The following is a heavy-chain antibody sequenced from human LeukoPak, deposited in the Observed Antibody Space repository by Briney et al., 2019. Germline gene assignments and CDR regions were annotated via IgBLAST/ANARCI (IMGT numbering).Heavy chain of an antibody. CDR3: ARDSLYDDNGYYHYFDY. V-gene: IGHV3-74*01. D-gene: IGHD3-22*01. CDR2: ISSDGSTT. J-gene: IGHJ4*02. Sequence: PGGFLRLSCAVAGFTFDANWMHWVRQAPGEGLVWVARISSDGSTTNYADSVEGRFTISRDNAKNTLFLQMNSLRAEDTAVYYCARDSLYDDNGYYHYFDYWGQGTLVTVSS. CDR1: GFTFDANW.